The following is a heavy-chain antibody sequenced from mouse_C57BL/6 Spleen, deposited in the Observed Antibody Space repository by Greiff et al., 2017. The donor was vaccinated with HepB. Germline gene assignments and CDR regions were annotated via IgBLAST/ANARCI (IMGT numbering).Heavy chain of an antibody. J-gene: IGHJ1*03. D-gene: IGHD1-1*01. Sequence: QVQLKQPGAELVRPGTSVKLSCKASGYTFTSYWMHWVKQRPGQGLEWIGVIDPSDSYTNYNQKFKGKATLTVDTSSSTAYMQLSSLTSEDSAVYYCARQAYITTVVATRYFDVWGTGTTVTVSS. CDR1: GYTFTSYW. CDR2: IDPSDSYT. V-gene: IGHV1-59*01. CDR3: ARQAYITTVVATRYFDV.